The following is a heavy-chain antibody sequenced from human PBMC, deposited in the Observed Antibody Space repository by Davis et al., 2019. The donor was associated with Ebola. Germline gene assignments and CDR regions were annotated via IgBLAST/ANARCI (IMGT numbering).Heavy chain of an antibody. CDR2: IKQDGSEK. J-gene: IGHJ6*02. CDR3: ARAYCGGDYYSNYYYYGMDV. CDR1: GFTFSSYW. D-gene: IGHD2-21*02. Sequence: GESLKISCAASGFTFSSYWLSWLRHAPGKGLEWVANIKQDGSEKYYVDSVKGRFTISRDNAKNSLYLQMNSLRAEDTAVYYCARAYCGGDYYSNYYYYGMDVWGQGTTATVSS. V-gene: IGHV3-7*01.